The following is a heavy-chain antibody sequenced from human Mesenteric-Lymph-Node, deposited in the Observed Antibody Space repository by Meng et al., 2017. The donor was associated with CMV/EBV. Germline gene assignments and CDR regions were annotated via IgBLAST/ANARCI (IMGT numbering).Heavy chain of an antibody. D-gene: IGHD5-18*01. CDR3: ARESSGYGSDLDY. CDR2: INDDGSGT. J-gene: IGHJ4*02. Sequence: GESLKISCAASGFTFDDYAMHWVRQAPGKGLVWVSRINDDGSGTIYADSVKGRFTISRDNAKNTLYLQLNSLRPEDTAVYYCARESSGYGSDLDYWGQGTLVTVSS. CDR1: GFTFDDYA. V-gene: IGHV3-74*01.